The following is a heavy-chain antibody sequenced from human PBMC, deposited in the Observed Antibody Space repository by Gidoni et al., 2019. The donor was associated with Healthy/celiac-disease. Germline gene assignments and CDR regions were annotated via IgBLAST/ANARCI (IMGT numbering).Heavy chain of an antibody. D-gene: IGHD3-22*01. V-gene: IGHV3-23*01. J-gene: IGHJ4*02. CDR3: AKATYYYDSSGYPDY. CDR2: ISGSGGST. CDR1: GFTFSSYA. Sequence: GFTFSSYAMSWVRQAPGKWLEWVSAISGSGGSTYYADSVKGRFTISRDNSKNTLYLQMNSLRAEDTAVYYCAKATYYYDSSGYPDYWGQGTLVTVSS.